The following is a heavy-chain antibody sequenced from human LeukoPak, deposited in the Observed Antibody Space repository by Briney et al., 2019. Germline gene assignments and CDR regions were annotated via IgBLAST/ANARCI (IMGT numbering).Heavy chain of an antibody. Sequence: ASVKVSCKASGYTFTSYGISWVRQAPGQGLEWIGWISAYNGNTNYAQKLQGKVTMTTDTSTSTAYMELRSLRSDDTAVYYCARGGAVAGTGGYYYGMDVWGQGTTVTVSS. V-gene: IGHV1-18*01. CDR3: ARGGAVAGTGGYYYGMDV. J-gene: IGHJ6*02. CDR2: ISAYNGNT. D-gene: IGHD6-19*01. CDR1: GYTFTSYG.